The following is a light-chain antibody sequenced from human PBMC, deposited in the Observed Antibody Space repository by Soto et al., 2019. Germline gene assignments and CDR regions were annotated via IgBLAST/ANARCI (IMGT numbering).Light chain of an antibody. CDR2: DNS. V-gene: IGLV1-51*01. Sequence: QSVLTQPPSVSAAPGQKVTISCSGSKSNIGNNYVSWYQQLPGTAPKLLIYDNSKRPTVIPDRFSGSKSGTSATLGITGLQTGDEADYYCGAWDDSLSAVFGGGTKLTVL. J-gene: IGLJ2*01. CDR3: GAWDDSLSAV. CDR1: KSNIGNNY.